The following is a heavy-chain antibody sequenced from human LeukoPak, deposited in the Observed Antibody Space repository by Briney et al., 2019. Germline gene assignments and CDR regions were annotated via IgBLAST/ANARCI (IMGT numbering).Heavy chain of an antibody. CDR3: ARHGSYGYGTHFDY. V-gene: IGHV4-39*01. CDR1: GGSISSSSYY. J-gene: IGHJ4*02. Sequence: SETLSLTCTVSGGSISSSSYYWGWIRRPPGKGLEWIGSIYYSGSTYYNPSLKSRVTISVDTSKNQFSLKLSSVTAADTAVYYCARHGSYGYGTHFDYWGQGTLVTVSS. D-gene: IGHD5-18*01. CDR2: IYYSGST.